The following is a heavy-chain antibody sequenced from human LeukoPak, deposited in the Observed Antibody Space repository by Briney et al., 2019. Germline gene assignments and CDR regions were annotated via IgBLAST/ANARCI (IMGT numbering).Heavy chain of an antibody. D-gene: IGHD3-10*01. CDR2: IFYSGST. CDR1: GGSISTSNYY. J-gene: IGHJ5*02. V-gene: IGHV4-39*07. CDR3: ARVPYSWFGELAWFDP. Sequence: PSETLSLTCTVSGGSISTSNYYWGWIRQPPGKGLEWIGNIFYSGSTYYGPSLKSRLTISLDTSKNQFSLKLSSVTAADTAVYYCARVPYSWFGELAWFDPWGQGTLVTVSS.